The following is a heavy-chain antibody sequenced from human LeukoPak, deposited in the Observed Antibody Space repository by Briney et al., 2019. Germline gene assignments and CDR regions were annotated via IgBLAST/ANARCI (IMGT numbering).Heavy chain of an antibody. V-gene: IGHV1-69*04. CDR1: GGTFSSYA. CDR3: ARGQKRIAAAGTNGRYFDL. J-gene: IGHJ2*01. Sequence: GASVKVSCKASGGTFSSYAISWVRQAPGQGLEWMGRIIPILGIANYAQKFQGRVTITADKSTSTAYMELSSLRSEDTAVYYCARGQKRIAAAGTNGRYFDLWGRGTLVTVSS. CDR2: IIPILGIA. D-gene: IGHD6-13*01.